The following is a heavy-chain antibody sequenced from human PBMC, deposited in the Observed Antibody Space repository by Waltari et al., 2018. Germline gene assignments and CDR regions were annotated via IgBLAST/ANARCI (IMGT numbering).Heavy chain of an antibody. CDR3: ATFVSGSFTFPDY. D-gene: IGHD3-16*01. V-gene: IGHV1-46*03. CDR1: GFTFSNYY. CDR2: FSPSGAGT. J-gene: IGHJ4*02. Sequence: QFQLVQSGAEVKKPGASVKVSCEASGFTFSNYYVHWLRQAPGQGLEWMALFSPSGAGTRYAEKFQGRVTLTRDTSTSTVYMDLSSPRSEDTAVYYCATFVSGSFTFPDYWGQGTLVTVSS.